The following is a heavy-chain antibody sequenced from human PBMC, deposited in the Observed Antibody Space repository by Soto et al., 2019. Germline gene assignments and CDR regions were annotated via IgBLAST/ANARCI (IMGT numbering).Heavy chain of an antibody. CDR3: AKDPSNYYDSSGYYYDEYFQH. D-gene: IGHD3-22*01. J-gene: IGHJ1*01. V-gene: IGHV3-23*01. CDR2: ISGSGGST. Sequence: LSGGSLRLSCAASGFTFSSYAMSWVRQAPGKGLEWVSAISGSGGSTYYADSVKGRFTISRDNSKNTLYLQMNSLRAEDTAVYYCAKDPSNYYDSSGYYYDEYFQHWGQGTLVTVS. CDR1: GFTFSSYA.